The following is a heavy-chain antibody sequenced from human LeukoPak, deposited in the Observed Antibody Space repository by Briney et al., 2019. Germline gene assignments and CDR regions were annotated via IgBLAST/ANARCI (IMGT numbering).Heavy chain of an antibody. CDR2: INSDGSST. Sequence: GGSLRLSCAASGFTFSIFWMHWVRRAPGKGPVWVSRINSDGSSTDYADSVKGRFTISRDNSKNTLYLQMNSLRADDTAVYYCARGEHSNYDYWGQGTLVTVSS. CDR1: GFTFSIFW. J-gene: IGHJ4*02. CDR3: ARGEHSNYDY. V-gene: IGHV3-74*01. D-gene: IGHD4-11*01.